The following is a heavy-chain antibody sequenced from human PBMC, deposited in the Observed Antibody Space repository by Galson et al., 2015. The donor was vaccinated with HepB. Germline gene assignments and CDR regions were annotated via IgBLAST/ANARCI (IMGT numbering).Heavy chain of an antibody. CDR1: GGSITSYY. D-gene: IGHD6-19*01. V-gene: IGHV4-59*01. Sequence: SETLSLTCTVSGGSITSYYWSWIRQPPGKGLEWIGYIYYSGSTNYNPSLKSRVTISVDTSKSQFSLRLSSVTAADTAVYYCASFTNSGFGYWGQGTLVTVPS. J-gene: IGHJ4*02. CDR2: IYYSGST. CDR3: ASFTNSGFGY.